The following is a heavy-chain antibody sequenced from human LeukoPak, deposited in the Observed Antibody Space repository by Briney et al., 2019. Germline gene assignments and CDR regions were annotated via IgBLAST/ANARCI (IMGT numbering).Heavy chain of an antibody. CDR2: ISDDGGST. CDR1: GFTFSSYA. D-gene: IGHD3-3*01. V-gene: IGHV3-23*01. CDR3: AKVLITIFGVVRYDAFDI. Sequence: GGSLRLSCAASGFTFSSYAMSWVRQAPGKGLEGVSAISDDGGSTYYADSVKGRFTISRDNSKNTLYLQMNSLRAEDTAVYYCAKVLITIFGVVRYDAFDIWGQGTMVTVSS. J-gene: IGHJ3*02.